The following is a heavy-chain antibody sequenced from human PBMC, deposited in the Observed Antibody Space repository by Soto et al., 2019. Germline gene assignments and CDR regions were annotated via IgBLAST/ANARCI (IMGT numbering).Heavy chain of an antibody. CDR3: ARARYSGYDLSFGY. CDR1: GFTFSSYS. V-gene: IGHV3-21*01. J-gene: IGHJ4*02. Sequence: LRLSCAASGFTFSSYSMNWVRQAPGRGLEWVSSISSSSSYIYYADSVKGRFTISRDNAKNSLYLQMNSLRAEDTAVYYCARARYSGYDLSFGYWGQGTLVTVSS. CDR2: ISSSSSYI. D-gene: IGHD5-12*01.